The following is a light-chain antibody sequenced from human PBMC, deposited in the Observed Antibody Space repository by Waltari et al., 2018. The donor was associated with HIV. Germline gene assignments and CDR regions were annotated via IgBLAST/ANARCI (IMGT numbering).Light chain of an antibody. CDR2: VVS. J-gene: IGLJ2*01. Sequence: SAMTQTAYVSGSPGQSITISCTGPSRDGGGYSYVSWYKQHPGKAPKLISYVVSNRPSGVSKRFSGPKSGNTASLSVSGLQAEDEADYYCISYTSSGTLIFGGGTKLTVL. CDR3: ISYTSSGTLI. V-gene: IGLV2-14*01. CDR1: SRDGGGYSY.